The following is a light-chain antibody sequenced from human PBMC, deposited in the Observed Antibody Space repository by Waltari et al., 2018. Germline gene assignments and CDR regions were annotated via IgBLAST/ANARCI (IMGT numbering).Light chain of an antibody. CDR3: QQSRTSPWT. Sequence: DIVLTQSPGTLSLSPGGRATLSCRASQSVNSNYLAWYQQKVGQAPRLLISAASSRATGIPDRFSGSGSGTDFTLTISRLEPEDFAVYYCQQSRTSPWTFGQGTKVEIK. V-gene: IGKV3-20*01. CDR2: AAS. CDR1: QSVNSNY. J-gene: IGKJ1*01.